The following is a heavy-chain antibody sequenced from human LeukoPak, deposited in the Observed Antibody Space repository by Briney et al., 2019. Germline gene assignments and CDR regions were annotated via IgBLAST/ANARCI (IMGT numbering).Heavy chain of an antibody. CDR2: ISYDGSNK. CDR3: AIANYDFWSGYREGPDY. Sequence: PGGSLRLSCAASGFTFSSYAMHWVRQAPGKGLEWVAVISYDGSNKYYADSVKGRFTISRDNSKNTLYLQMNSLRAEDTAVYYCAIANYDFWSGYREGPDYWGQGTLVTVSS. V-gene: IGHV3-30-3*01. D-gene: IGHD3-3*01. J-gene: IGHJ4*02. CDR1: GFTFSSYA.